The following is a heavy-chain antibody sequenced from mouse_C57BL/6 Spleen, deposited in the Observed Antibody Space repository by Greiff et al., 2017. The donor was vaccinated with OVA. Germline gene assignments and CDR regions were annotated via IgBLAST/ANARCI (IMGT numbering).Heavy chain of an antibody. V-gene: IGHV1-64*01. CDR1: GYTFTSYW. CDR2: IHPNSGST. CDR3: ARSLWYGSSYPVYCDY. D-gene: IGHD1-1*01. J-gene: IGHJ2*01. Sequence: QVQLKQPGAELVKPGASVKLSCKASGYTFTSYWMHWVKQRPGQGLEWIGMIHPNSGSTNYNEKFKSKATLTVDKSSSTAYMQLSSLTSEDSAVYYCARSLWYGSSYPVYCDYWGQGTTLTVSS.